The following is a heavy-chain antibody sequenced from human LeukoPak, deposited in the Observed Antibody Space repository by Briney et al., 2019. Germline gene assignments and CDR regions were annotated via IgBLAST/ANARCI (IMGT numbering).Heavy chain of an antibody. CDR2: IRYDGSNK. D-gene: IGHD3-22*01. Sequence: PGGSLRLSCAASGFTFSSYGMSWVRQAPGKGLEWVAFIRYDGSNKYYADSVKGRFTISRDNSKNTLYLQMNSLRAEDTAVYYCARNPRGFFAPKNPYYYDSSGYYPDEYWGQGTLVTVSS. CDR1: GFTFSSYG. J-gene: IGHJ4*02. V-gene: IGHV3-30*02. CDR3: ARNPRGFFAPKNPYYYDSSGYYPDEY.